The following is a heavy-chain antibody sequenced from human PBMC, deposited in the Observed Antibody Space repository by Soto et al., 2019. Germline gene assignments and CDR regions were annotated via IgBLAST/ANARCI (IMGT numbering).Heavy chain of an antibody. Sequence: GGSLRLSCAASGFTFSSYWMHWVRQAPGKGLVWVSRINSDGSSTSYADSVKGRFTISRDNAKNTLYLQMNSLRAEDTAVYYCASRGSGYDWVYYYYGMDVWGQGPTVTVSS. J-gene: IGHJ6*02. CDR1: GFTFSSYW. V-gene: IGHV3-74*01. CDR2: INSDGSST. CDR3: ASRGSGYDWVYYYYGMDV. D-gene: IGHD5-12*01.